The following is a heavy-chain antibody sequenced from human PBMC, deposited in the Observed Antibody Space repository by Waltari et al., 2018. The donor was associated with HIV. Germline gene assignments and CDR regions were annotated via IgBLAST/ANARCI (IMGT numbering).Heavy chain of an antibody. Sequence: QVQLQQSGPGLVKPSDTLSLTCSVSGGSVSSGEYYWGWIRQSSGKGLEFIGSVYYSGPTYHNPSLGGRVRMSVDLSKNQFSLRLRSVTAADTAVYYCARGKGKPGYNSDYYFYGMDVWGQGTTVTVSS. D-gene: IGHD1-1*01. CDR2: VYYSGPT. J-gene: IGHJ6*02. V-gene: IGHV4-39*07. CDR1: GGSVSSGEYY. CDR3: ARGKGKPGYNSDYYFYGMDV.